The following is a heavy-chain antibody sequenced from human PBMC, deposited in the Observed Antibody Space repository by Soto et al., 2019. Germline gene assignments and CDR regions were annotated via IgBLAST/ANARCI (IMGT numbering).Heavy chain of an antibody. CDR2: INPNSGGT. J-gene: IGHJ4*02. CDR1: GYTFTGYY. D-gene: IGHD4-17*01. V-gene: IGHV1-2*04. CDR3: ARAGGAELTTVTTVGKEYFDY. Sequence: ASVKVSCKASGYTFTGYYMHWVRQAPGQGLEWMGWINPNSGGTNYAQKFQGWVTMTRDTSISTAYMELSRLRSDDTAVYYCARAGGAELTTVTTVGKEYFDYWGQGTLVTVSS.